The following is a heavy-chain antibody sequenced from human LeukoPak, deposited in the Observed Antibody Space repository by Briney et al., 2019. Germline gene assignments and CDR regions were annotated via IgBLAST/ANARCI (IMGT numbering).Heavy chain of an antibody. CDR2: IIPIFGTA. V-gene: IGHV1-69*13. CDR3: ARGAASSSPEDYYYYYGMDV. CDR1: GGTFISYA. D-gene: IGHD6-6*01. Sequence: SVKVSCKASGGTFISYAISWVRQAPGQGLEWMGGIIPIFGTANYAQKFQGRVTITADESTSTAYMELSSLRSEDTAVYYCARGAASSSPEDYYYYYGMDVWGQGTTVTVSS. J-gene: IGHJ6*02.